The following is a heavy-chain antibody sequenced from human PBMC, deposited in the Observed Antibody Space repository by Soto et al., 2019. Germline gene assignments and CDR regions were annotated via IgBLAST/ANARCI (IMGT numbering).Heavy chain of an antibody. CDR2: IYYSGRT. CDR3: ARGKQWLGY. Sequence: QVQLQESGPGLVKPSETLSLTCTVSGGSISSYYWSWLRQPPGKGLEWIGYIYYSGRTNYNPSLKSRVTISVDTSKNQFSLKLSAVTAADTAVYYCARGKQWLGYWGQGTLVTVSS. V-gene: IGHV4-59*01. J-gene: IGHJ4*02. CDR1: GGSISSYY. D-gene: IGHD6-19*01.